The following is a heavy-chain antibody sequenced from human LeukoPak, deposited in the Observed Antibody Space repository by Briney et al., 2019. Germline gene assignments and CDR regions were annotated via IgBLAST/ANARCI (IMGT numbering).Heavy chain of an antibody. V-gene: IGHV4-39*07. D-gene: IGHD3-22*01. CDR1: GGSISSSSYY. Sequence: SETLSLTCTVSGGSISSSSYYWGWIRQPPGKGLEWIGTMYYSGSTYYNPSLKSRVTISVDTSKNQFSLKLSSVTAADTAVYYCARDLNYYDSSGYSWYFDLWGRGTLVTVSS. J-gene: IGHJ2*01. CDR3: ARDLNYYDSSGYSWYFDL. CDR2: MYYSGST.